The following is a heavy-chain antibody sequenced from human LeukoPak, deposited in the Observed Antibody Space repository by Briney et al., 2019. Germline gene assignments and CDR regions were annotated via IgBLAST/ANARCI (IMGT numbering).Heavy chain of an antibody. J-gene: IGHJ4*02. V-gene: IGHV3-30*18. CDR2: ISYDGSNK. CDR3: AKVGLY. CDR1: GFTFSSYG. Sequence: PGRSLRLSCAASGFTFSSYGMHWVRQAPGKGLEWVAVISYDGSNKYYADSVKGRFTISRDNSKNTLYLQMNSLRAEDTAVYYCAKVGLYWGQGTLVTVSS. D-gene: IGHD1-26*01.